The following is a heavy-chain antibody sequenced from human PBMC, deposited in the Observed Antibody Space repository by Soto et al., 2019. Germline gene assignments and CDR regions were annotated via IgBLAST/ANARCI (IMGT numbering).Heavy chain of an antibody. CDR3: ARSKPAYYYGMDV. Sequence: GASVKVSCKASGYTFTGYYMHWVRQAPGQGLEWMGWINPNSGGTNYAQKFQGRVTMTRDTSISTAYMELSRLRSDDTAVYYCARSKPAYYYGMDVWGQGATVTVSS. V-gene: IGHV1-2*02. CDR1: GYTFTGYY. J-gene: IGHJ6*02. CDR2: INPNSGGT.